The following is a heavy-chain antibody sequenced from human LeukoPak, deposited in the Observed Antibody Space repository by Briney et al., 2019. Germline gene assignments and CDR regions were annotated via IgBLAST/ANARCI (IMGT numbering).Heavy chain of an antibody. D-gene: IGHD6-6*01. Sequence: SETLSLTCTVSGGSISSSIYYWGWIRQPPGKGLEWIGSIYYSGGTYYNPSLKSRVTISVDTSKNQFSLKLSSVTAADTAVYYCARRLSTYGSSPYFDYWGQGTLVTVSS. CDR3: ARRLSTYGSSPYFDY. CDR1: GGSISSSIYY. J-gene: IGHJ4*02. CDR2: IYYSGGT. V-gene: IGHV4-39*01.